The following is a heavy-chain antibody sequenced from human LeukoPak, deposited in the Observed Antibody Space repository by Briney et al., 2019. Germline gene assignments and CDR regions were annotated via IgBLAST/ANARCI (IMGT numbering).Heavy chain of an antibody. CDR2: IIPIFGTA. D-gene: IGHD3-3*01. CDR1: GGTFSSYA. J-gene: IGHJ6*03. Sequence: GSSVKVSCKASGGTFSSYAISWLRQAPGQGLEWMGGIIPIFGTANYAQKFQGRVTITADESTSTAYMELSSLRSEDTAVYYCARDRPAYYDFWSGHMDVWGKGTTVTVSS. CDR3: ARDRPAYYDFWSGHMDV. V-gene: IGHV1-69*01.